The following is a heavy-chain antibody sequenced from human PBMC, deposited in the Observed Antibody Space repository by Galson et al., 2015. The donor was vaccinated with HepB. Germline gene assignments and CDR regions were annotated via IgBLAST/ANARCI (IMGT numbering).Heavy chain of an antibody. CDR3: ARDSVGPGY. Sequence: SLRLSCAASGFTFSNYAMSWVRQAPGKGLEWVSVISGSGGSTYYADSVKGRFTISRDNAKNTLYLQMNSLRAEDTAVYYCARDSVGPGYWGQGTLVTVSS. D-gene: IGHD1-26*01. CDR1: GFTFSNYA. V-gene: IGHV3-23*01. CDR2: ISGSGGST. J-gene: IGHJ4*02.